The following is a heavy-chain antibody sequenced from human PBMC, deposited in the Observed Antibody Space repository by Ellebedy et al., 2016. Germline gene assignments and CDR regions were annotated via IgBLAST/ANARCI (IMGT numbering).Heavy chain of an antibody. CDR3: ARSPMVREMRDFDY. J-gene: IGHJ4*02. V-gene: IGHV3-48*04. Sequence: GESLKISXAASGFTFSSYSMNWVRQAPGKGLEWVSYISSSSTIYYADSVKGRFTISRDNAKNSLYLQMNSLRAEDTAVYYCARSPMVREMRDFDYWGQGTLVTVSS. D-gene: IGHD3-10*01. CDR2: ISSSSTI. CDR1: GFTFSSYS.